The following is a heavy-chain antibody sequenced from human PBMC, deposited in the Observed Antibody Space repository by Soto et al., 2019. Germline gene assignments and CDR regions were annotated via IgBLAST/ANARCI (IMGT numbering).Heavy chain of an antibody. D-gene: IGHD3-16*01. CDR2: IMGSGGGT. CDR3: AKFGMATTKRSPPYYIDY. Sequence: EVQVLESGGGLVQPGGSLRLSCAASGFTFSSYAMSWVRQAPGKGLEWVSSIMGSGGGTYYADSVKGLFTFSRDNSKHTLYLQMHILRAEDTAVSYCAKFGMATTKRSPPYYIDYWGQGALVTVSS. CDR1: GFTFSSYA. V-gene: IGHV3-23*01. J-gene: IGHJ4*02.